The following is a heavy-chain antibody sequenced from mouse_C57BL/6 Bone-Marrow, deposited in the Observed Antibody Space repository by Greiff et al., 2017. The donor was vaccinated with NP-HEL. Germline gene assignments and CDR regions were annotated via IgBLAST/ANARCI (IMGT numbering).Heavy chain of an antibody. CDR3: ARYDYDVDYAMDY. D-gene: IGHD2-4*01. J-gene: IGHJ4*01. CDR2: IYPRDGST. CDR1: GYTFTDHT. Sequence: QVQLQQSDAELVKPGASVKISCKVSGYTFTDHTIHWMKQRPEQGLEWIGYIYPRDGSTKYNEKFKGKAPLTADKSSSTAYMQLNSLTSEASAVYFCARYDYDVDYAMDYWGQGTSVTVSS. V-gene: IGHV1-78*01.